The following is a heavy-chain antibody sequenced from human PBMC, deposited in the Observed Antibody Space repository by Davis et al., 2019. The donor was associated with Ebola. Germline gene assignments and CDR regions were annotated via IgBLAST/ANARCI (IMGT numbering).Heavy chain of an antibody. V-gene: IGHV3-23*01. D-gene: IGHD3-3*01. CDR2: ICGVGGST. CDR3: ANGDFWSDIFHY. CDR1: GFTFSSYA. J-gene: IGHJ4*02. Sequence: GASLKISCAASGFTFSSYAMSWVRQAPGKGLDWVSGICGVGGSTYYADSVKGRFTISRDNSKNTLFLQMNSLRAEDTAVYYCANGDFWSDIFHYWGQGTLVTVSS.